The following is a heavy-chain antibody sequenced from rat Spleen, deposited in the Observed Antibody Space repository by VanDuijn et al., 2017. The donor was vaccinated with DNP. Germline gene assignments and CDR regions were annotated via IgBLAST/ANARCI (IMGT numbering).Heavy chain of an antibody. Sequence: EVQLVESGGGLVQPGRSLKLSCAASGFTFSDYNMAWVRQAPKKGLEWVATISSTGVVTYYRDSVKGRFTISRDNPKSTLYLQMDSLRSEDTATYYCATHRGYWGQGVMVTVSS. CDR2: ISSTGVVT. CDR1: GFTFSDYN. CDR3: ATHRGY. V-gene: IGHV5-7*01. J-gene: IGHJ2*01.